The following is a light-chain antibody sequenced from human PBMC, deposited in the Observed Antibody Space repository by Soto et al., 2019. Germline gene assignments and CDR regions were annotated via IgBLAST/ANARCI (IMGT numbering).Light chain of an antibody. J-gene: IGKJ3*01. V-gene: IGKV3-20*01. CDR1: QSIYINS. CDR2: APT. Sequence: IVLTQSPGTLSLSPGERATLSCRASQSIYINSLAWYQHKRGQAPRLLIYAPTVRATAVPDRFNGSGSGTDFALTISRLEPEEFAMYYCQQYGDSPFAFGPGTKLDVK. CDR3: QQYGDSPFA.